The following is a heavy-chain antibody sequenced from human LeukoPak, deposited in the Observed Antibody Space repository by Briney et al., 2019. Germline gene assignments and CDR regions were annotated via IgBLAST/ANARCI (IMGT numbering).Heavy chain of an antibody. CDR3: ARGGYSSSWYFPFDY. V-gene: IGHV3-21*01. Sequence: NPGGSLRLSCAASGFTFSSYSMNWVRQAPGKGLEWVSSISSSSSYIYYADSVKGRFTISRDNAKNSLYLQMNSLRAEDTAVYYCARGGYSSSWYFPFDYWGQGTLVTVSS. J-gene: IGHJ4*02. CDR2: ISSSSSYI. D-gene: IGHD6-13*01. CDR1: GFTFSSYS.